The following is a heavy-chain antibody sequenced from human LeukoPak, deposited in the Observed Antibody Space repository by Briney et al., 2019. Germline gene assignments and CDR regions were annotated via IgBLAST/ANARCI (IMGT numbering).Heavy chain of an antibody. CDR2: INPNSGGT. V-gene: IGHV1-2*02. D-gene: IGHD5/OR15-5a*01. Sequence: ASVKVSCKSSGYTFTGYYMHWVRQAPGQGLEGMGWINPNSGGTNYAQKFQGRVTMTRDTSISTAYMELSRLRSDDTAVYYCARGPSPSTGMDVWGQGGTVTVS. J-gene: IGHJ6*02. CDR3: ARGPSPSTGMDV. CDR1: GYTFTGYY.